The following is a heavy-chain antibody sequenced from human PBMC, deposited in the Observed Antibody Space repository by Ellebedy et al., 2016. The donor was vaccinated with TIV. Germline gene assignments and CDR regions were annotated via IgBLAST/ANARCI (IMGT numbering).Heavy chain of an antibody. CDR2: INKVVSDK. J-gene: IGHJ3*02. CDR1: RFSFSSYW. D-gene: IGHD4-17*01. CDR3: ATDGSDGDYRFPAHAFTM. V-gene: IGHV3-7*01. Sequence: GGSLRLSCPASRFSFSSYWMTWVRQPPGKGLEWVANINKVVSDKYYLDSVRGRFTISRDNPKKSLYLQMNRLRAEDTSVYDCATDGSDGDYRFPAHAFTMWGQGSMVTVSS.